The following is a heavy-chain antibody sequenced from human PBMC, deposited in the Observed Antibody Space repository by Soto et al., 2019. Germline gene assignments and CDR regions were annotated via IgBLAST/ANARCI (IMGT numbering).Heavy chain of an antibody. J-gene: IGHJ4*02. CDR3: ARDPVGVTHFDY. V-gene: IGHV4-59*01. CDR1: SISTYY. CDR2: IYYMGRT. Sequence: SETLSLTFTVDSISTYYCNWIRQPPGKGLEWIGYIYYMGRTNYNSSLRSRVSMSIDTSKNQFSLKLSSVTAADTAIYYCARDPVGVTHFDYWGQGAPVTVSS. D-gene: IGHD1-26*01.